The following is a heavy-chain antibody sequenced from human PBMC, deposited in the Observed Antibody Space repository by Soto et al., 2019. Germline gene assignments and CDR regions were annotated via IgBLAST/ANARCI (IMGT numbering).Heavy chain of an antibody. Sequence: QVHLVQSGAEVKRAGASVTVSCKASEYTFSDYYIHWVRQAPGQGLQWMGCINPKSGDRRYAQMFRGWVFMTRDTSISTAYMEVSGLKSDDTAVYFCARGAEVGIELAAFDQWGQGTLVTVSA. D-gene: IGHD2-8*02. CDR2: INPKSGDR. CDR3: ARGAEVGIELAAFDQ. J-gene: IGHJ4*02. CDR1: EYTFSDYY. V-gene: IGHV1-2*04.